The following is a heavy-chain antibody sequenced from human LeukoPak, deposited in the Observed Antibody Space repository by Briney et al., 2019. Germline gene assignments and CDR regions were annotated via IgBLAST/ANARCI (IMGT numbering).Heavy chain of an antibody. D-gene: IGHD3-16*01. CDR1: GFTFSIYT. J-gene: IGHJ4*02. CDR2: ISSNGGST. Sequence: PGGSLTLSCSASGFTFSIYTMHWVRQAPGKGLEYVSAISSNGGSTYYADSVKGRLTISRDTSKNTLYHQMSSLRAEDAALYYCVKDLGPCGGGSFPGFHWGQGTLVTVSS. V-gene: IGHV3-64D*09. CDR3: VKDLGPCGGGSFPGFH.